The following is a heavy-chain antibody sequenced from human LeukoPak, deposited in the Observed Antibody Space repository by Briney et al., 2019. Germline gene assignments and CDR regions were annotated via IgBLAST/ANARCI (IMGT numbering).Heavy chain of an antibody. CDR3: AELGITMIGGV. D-gene: IGHD3-10*02. V-gene: IGHV4-59*01. Sequence: SETLSLTCTVSGGSINSYYWSWIRQPPGKGLEWIGYIYYSGSTNYNPSLKSRVTISVDTSKNQFSLRLSSVTAADTAVYYCAELGITMIGGVWGKGTTVTISS. CDR1: GGSINSYY. J-gene: IGHJ6*04. CDR2: IYYSGST.